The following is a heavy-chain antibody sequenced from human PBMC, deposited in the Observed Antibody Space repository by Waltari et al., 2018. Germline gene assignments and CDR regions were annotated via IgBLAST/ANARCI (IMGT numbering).Heavy chain of an antibody. D-gene: IGHD3-3*01. J-gene: IGHJ4*02. Sequence: QVQLQESGPGLVKPSETLSLTCTVSGGSISSYYWSWIRQPPGKGLEWIGYINYRGGTNNNPPVKGRVTRSVATTKNQLSLRRSTATAADTAVYYCAAAAYYDFWSGYYPPDYWGQGTLVTVSS. CDR3: AAAAYYDFWSGYYPPDY. CDR2: INYRGGT. CDR1: GGSISSYY. V-gene: IGHV4-59*01.